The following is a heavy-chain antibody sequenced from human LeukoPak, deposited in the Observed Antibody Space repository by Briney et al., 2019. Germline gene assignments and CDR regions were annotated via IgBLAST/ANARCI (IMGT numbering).Heavy chain of an antibody. CDR1: GFTFTSYW. J-gene: IGHJ1*01. CDR2: INSDGSST. Sequence: GGSLRLFCAASGFTFTSYWMHWARQAPGKGLVWVSRINSDGSSTSYAGSVKGRFTISRDNAKNTLYLQMNSLRAEDTAVYYCARGQGIYYGSQRAEYFQHWGQGTLVTVSS. D-gene: IGHD3-10*01. V-gene: IGHV3-74*01. CDR3: ARGQGIYYGSQRAEYFQH.